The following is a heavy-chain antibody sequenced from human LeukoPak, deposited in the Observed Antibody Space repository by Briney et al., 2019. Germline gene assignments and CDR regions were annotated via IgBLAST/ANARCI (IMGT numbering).Heavy chain of an antibody. CDR2: ISWNSGSI. D-gene: IGHD1-26*01. CDR1: GFTSDDYA. J-gene: IGHJ4*02. CDR3: ARYKVVGPSNFDY. V-gene: IGHV3-9*02. Sequence: PGGSLRLSCAASGFTSDDYAMHWARQAPGKGLEWVSGISWNSGSIGYADPVKGRFTISRDNAKNSLYLRMNSLRAEDTAVYYCARYKVVGPSNFDYWGQGTLVTVSS.